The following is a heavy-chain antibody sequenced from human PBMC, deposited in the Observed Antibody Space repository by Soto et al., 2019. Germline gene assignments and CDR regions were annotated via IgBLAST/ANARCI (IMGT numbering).Heavy chain of an antibody. CDR3: ARRGRSTGVPPRASDV. CDR1: GGSFRSTSHC. CDR2: ICSTGNV. Sequence: QLQLQESGPGLVKPSETLSLTCTVSGGSFRSTSHCWAWIRQPPGKGLEWIGTICSTGNVVYNPSLKGRVTMSIDTSNNQFSLRLDSVAGADSAVYFCARRGRSTGVPPRASDVWGQGTVVTVSS. J-gene: IGHJ3*01. D-gene: IGHD3-10*01. V-gene: IGHV4-39*01.